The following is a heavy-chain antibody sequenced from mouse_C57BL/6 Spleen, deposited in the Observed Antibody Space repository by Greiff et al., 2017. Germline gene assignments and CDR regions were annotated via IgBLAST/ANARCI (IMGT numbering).Heavy chain of an antibody. V-gene: IGHV5-17*01. CDR2: ISSGSSTI. Sequence: EVQRVESGGGLVKPGGSLKLSCAASGFTFSDYGMHWVRQAPEKGLEWVAYISSGSSTIYYADTVKGRFTISRDNAKNTLFLQMTSLRSEDTAMYCWTRGPDGYYPCYYAMDYWGQGTSVTVSS. D-gene: IGHD2-3*01. CDR3: TRGPDGYYPCYYAMDY. CDR1: GFTFSDYG. J-gene: IGHJ4*01.